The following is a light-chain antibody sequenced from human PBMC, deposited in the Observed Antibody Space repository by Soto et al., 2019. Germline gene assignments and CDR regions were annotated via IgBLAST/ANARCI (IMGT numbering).Light chain of an antibody. V-gene: IGLV2-14*03. CDR3: SSYTSGITVV. CDR1: SSDIGAYNY. Sequence: QSVLIQPASVSGSPGQSITISCTGTSSDIGAYNYVSWYQQHPGKAPKLMIHDVSHRPSGVSNRFSASESGNTASLTISGLQAEDEADYYCSSYTSGITVVFGGGTQLTVL. CDR2: DVS. J-gene: IGLJ3*02.